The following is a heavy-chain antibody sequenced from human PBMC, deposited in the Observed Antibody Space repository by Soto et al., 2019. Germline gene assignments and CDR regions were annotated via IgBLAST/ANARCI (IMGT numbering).Heavy chain of an antibody. V-gene: IGHV1-69*06. CDR3: ARGRAAAGPNYYYYYGMDV. CDR1: GGTFSSYA. CDR2: IIPIFGTA. J-gene: IGHJ6*02. D-gene: IGHD6-13*01. Sequence: SVKVSCKASGGTFSSYAISWVRQAPGQGLERMGGIIPIFGTANYAQKFQGRVTITADKSTSTAYMELSSLRSEDTAVYYCARGRAAAGPNYYYYYGMDVWGQGTTVTVSS.